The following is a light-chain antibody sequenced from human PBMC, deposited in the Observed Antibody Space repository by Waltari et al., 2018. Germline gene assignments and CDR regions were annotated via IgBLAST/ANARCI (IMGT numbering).Light chain of an antibody. V-gene: IGLV2-14*01. J-gene: IGLJ2*01. Sequence: QSALTQPASVSGSPGQSITISCTGTSSDIGAYHYVSWYQQFPGKAPKLIIYDVSKRPSGVSNGFSGSKSGDSASLTISGLQVDDEAHYHCASYTSGSTHVAFGGGTQVTVL. CDR1: SSDIGAYHY. CDR2: DVS. CDR3: ASYTSGSTHVA.